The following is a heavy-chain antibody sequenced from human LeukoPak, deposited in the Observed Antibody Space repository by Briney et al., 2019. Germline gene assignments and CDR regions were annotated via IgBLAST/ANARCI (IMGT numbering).Heavy chain of an antibody. CDR1: GFTFSDYY. Sequence: GGSLRLSCAASGFTFSDYYMSWIRQAPGKGLEWVSYISSSGSTIYYADSVKGRFTISRDNAKNTLYLQMNSLRPDDTAVYYCARDRQSMAQYYFDFWGQGSLVTVSS. CDR2: ISSSGSTI. V-gene: IGHV3-11*04. CDR3: ARDRQSMAQYYFDF. D-gene: IGHD5-24*01. J-gene: IGHJ4*02.